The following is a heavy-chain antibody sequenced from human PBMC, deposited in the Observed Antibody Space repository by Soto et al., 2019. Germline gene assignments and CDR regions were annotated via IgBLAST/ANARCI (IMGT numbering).Heavy chain of an antibody. Sequence: GESRKISCKGSGYSFPSEWIGWVRQMPGKGLEWMGSIYPADSDTRYSPSFQGQVTISADKSIRTAYLEWSSLKASDSVVHYCTRIHHSTISYYDYHSGMDVWGQGTTVTVFS. J-gene: IGHJ6*02. CDR1: GYSFPSEW. D-gene: IGHD2-2*01. CDR3: TRIHHSTISYYDYHSGMDV. V-gene: IGHV5-51*01. CDR2: IYPADSDT.